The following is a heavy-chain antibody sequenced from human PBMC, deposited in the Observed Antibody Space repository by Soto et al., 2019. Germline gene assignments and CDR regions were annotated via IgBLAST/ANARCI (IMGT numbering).Heavy chain of an antibody. J-gene: IGHJ5*02. CDR3: ARELRGFHP. D-gene: IGHD1-7*01. CDR1: GYTFTNYG. Sequence: ASVKVSCKASGYTFTNYGISWVRQATGQGLEWMGWMNPNSGNTGYAQKFQGRVTMTRNTSISTAYMELSSLCSEDTTVYYCARELRGFHPWGQGTLVTVSS. CDR2: MNPNSGNT. V-gene: IGHV1-8*02.